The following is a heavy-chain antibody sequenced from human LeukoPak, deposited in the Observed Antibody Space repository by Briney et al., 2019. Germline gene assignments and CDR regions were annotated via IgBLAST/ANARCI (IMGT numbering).Heavy chain of an antibody. CDR2: ISSSSSYI. CDR3: ARGGGSESYDFDY. D-gene: IGHD3-3*01. Sequence: GGSLRLSCAASGFTFSSYSMNWVRQAPGKELEWVSSISSSSSYIYYADSVKGRFTISRDNAKNSLYLQMNSLRAEDTAVYYCARGGGSESYDFDYWGQGTLVTVSS. CDR1: GFTFSSYS. V-gene: IGHV3-21*01. J-gene: IGHJ4*02.